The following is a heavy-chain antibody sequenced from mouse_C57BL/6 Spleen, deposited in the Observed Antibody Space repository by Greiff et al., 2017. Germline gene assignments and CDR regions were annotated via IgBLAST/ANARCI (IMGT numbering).Heavy chain of an antibody. CDR2: ISYDGSN. D-gene: IGHD2-2*01. CDR3: ARSIPSYGYDGYFDV. V-gene: IGHV3-6*01. Sequence: EVQLVESGPGLVKPSQSLSLTCSVTGYSITSGYYWNWIRQFPGNKLEWMGYISYDGSNNYNPSLKNRISITRDTSKNQFFLKLNSVTTEDTATYYCARSIPSYGYDGYFDVWGTGTTVTVSS. CDR1: GYSITSGYY. J-gene: IGHJ1*03.